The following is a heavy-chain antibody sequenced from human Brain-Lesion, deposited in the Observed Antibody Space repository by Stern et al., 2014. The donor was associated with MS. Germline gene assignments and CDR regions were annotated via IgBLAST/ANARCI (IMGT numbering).Heavy chain of an antibody. CDR3: ARGGRYYADY. D-gene: IGHD2-2*01. J-gene: IGHJ4*02. CDR2: INPNSGGT. CDR1: GNSFTHFY. V-gene: IGHV1-2*04. Sequence: VHLVESGDEVKKPGASVRVSCEASGNSFTHFYIHWVRQAPGQGLEWMGWINPNSGGTKFAQKFQGWVTITRDTSMTTAYMEVTSLTSDDTAVYYCARGGRYYADYWGQGTLVTVSS.